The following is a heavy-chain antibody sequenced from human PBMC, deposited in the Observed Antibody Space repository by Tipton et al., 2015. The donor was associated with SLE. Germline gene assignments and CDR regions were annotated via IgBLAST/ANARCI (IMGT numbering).Heavy chain of an antibody. J-gene: IGHJ3*02. V-gene: IGHV4-61*09. CDR1: GGSISSGSYY. CDR3: ARDSPGDFDWFDAFDI. Sequence: TLSLTCTVSGGSISSGSYYWSWIRQPAGKGLEWIGHIYTSGSTDYNPSLKSRVTISVDTSKNQFSLKLSSVTAADTAVYYCARDSPGDFDWFDAFDIWGQGTMVTVSS. CDR2: IYTSGST. D-gene: IGHD3-9*01.